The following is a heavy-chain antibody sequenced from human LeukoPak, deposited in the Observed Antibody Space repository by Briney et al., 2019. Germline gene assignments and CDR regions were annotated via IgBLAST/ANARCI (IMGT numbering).Heavy chain of an antibody. D-gene: IGHD2-2*01. CDR1: GWSFNDYY. V-gene: IGHV4-34*01. CDR3: ARGQVPAARGYNWFDP. Sequence: PSETLSLTCAVYGWSFNDYYWNWIRQPPGKGLEWLGKINARGDTSYNPSLKSRVTISVDTSKKQFSLRLTSMIAADTALYYCARGQVPAARGYNWFDPWGQGTLVTVSS. CDR2: INARGDT. J-gene: IGHJ5*02.